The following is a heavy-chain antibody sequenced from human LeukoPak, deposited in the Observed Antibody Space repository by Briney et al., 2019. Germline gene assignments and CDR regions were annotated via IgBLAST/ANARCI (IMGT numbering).Heavy chain of an antibody. D-gene: IGHD3-3*01. V-gene: IGHV4-31*11. J-gene: IGHJ5*02. CDR2: IYYSGST. CDR3: ARVGRAYYDFWSGYYTTPNNRFDP. Sequence: PSETLSLTCAVYGGSFSGYYWSWIRQHPGKGLEWIGYIYYSGSTYYNPSLKSRVTISVDTSKNQFSLKLSSVTAADTAVYYCARVGRAYYDFWSGYYTTPNNRFDPWGQGTLVTVSS. CDR1: GGSFSGYY.